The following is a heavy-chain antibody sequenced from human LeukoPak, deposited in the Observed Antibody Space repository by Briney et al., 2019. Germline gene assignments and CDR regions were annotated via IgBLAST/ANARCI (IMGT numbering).Heavy chain of an antibody. CDR2: IYPGDSDT. D-gene: IGHD2-21*02. CDR1: GYSFTSYW. Sequence: GESLKISCKGSGYSFTSYWIGWVRQMPGKGLEWMGIIYPGDSDTRYSPSFQGQVTISADKSISTAYLQWGSLKASDTAMYYCARLSLVTGVHFDYWGQGTLVTVSS. J-gene: IGHJ4*02. CDR3: ARLSLVTGVHFDY. V-gene: IGHV5-51*01.